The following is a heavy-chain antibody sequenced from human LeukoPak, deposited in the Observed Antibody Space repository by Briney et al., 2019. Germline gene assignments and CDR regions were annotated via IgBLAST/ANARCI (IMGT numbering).Heavy chain of an antibody. CDR3: ARWDYYDSSGYFPDHYYYYYMDV. D-gene: IGHD3-22*01. CDR2: ISSSGSYK. J-gene: IGHJ6*03. V-gene: IGHV3-21*01. Sequence: PGGSLRLSCAASGFTFSSYSMNWVRQAPGKGLEWVSSISSSGSYKYYADSLKGRFTISRDNAKNSLYLQMNSLRAEDTAVYYCARWDYYDSSGYFPDHYYYYYMDVWGKGTTVTVSS. CDR1: GFTFSSYS.